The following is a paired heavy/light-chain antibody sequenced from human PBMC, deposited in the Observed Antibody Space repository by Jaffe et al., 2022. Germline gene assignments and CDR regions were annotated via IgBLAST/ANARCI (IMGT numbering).Light chain of an antibody. CDR2: DVS. CDR1: SSDVGGYNY. CDR3: SSYTSSSTDVV. Sequence: QSALTQPASVSGSPGQSITISCTGTSSDVGGYNYVSWYQQHPGKAPKLMIYDVSNRPSGVSNRFSGSKSGNTASLTISGLQAEDEADYYCSSYTSSSTDVVFGGGTKLTVL. V-gene: IGLV2-14*03. J-gene: IGLJ2*01.
Heavy chain of an antibody. J-gene: IGHJ6*03. Sequence: QVQLQESGPGLVKPSETLSLTCTVSGGSISSYYWSWIRQPPGKGLEWIGYIYYSGSTNYNPSLKSRVTISVDTSKNQFSLKLSSVTAADTAVYYCARTNTPRSQRGYSYGAYYYYYMDVWGKGTTVTVSS. D-gene: IGHD5-18*01. V-gene: IGHV4-59*01. CDR3: ARTNTPRSQRGYSYGAYYYYYMDV. CDR2: IYYSGST. CDR1: GGSISSYY.